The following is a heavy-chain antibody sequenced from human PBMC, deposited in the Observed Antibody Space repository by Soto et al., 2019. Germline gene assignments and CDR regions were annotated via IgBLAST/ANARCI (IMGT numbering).Heavy chain of an antibody. CDR1: GFTFSSYS. CDR2: ISSSSSYI. CDR3: ASPGTGTTGLDYYYGMDV. D-gene: IGHD1-7*01. V-gene: IGHV3-21*01. Sequence: PGGSLRLSCAASGFTFSSYSMNWFRQAPGKGLEWVSSISSSSSYIYYADSVKGRFTISRDNAKNSLYLQMNSLRAEDTAVYYCASPGTGTTGLDYYYGMDVWGQGTTVTVSS. J-gene: IGHJ6*02.